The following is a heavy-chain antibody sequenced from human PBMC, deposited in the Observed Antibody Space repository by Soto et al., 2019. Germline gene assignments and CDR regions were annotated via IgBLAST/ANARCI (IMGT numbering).Heavy chain of an antibody. CDR1: GFTFSSYA. CDR3: AKQLPAAATAY. CDR2: ISQSGGRI. J-gene: IGHJ4*02. D-gene: IGHD6-13*01. Sequence: EVQLLESGGGLVQPGGSLRLSCAASGFTFSSYAMNWVRQVPGKGLAWVSTISQSGGRIYYADTLKGRFTITRDNSKNTLYLQMNSLRAEDTAVYYCAKQLPAAATAYWGQGTLVTVSS. V-gene: IGHV3-23*01.